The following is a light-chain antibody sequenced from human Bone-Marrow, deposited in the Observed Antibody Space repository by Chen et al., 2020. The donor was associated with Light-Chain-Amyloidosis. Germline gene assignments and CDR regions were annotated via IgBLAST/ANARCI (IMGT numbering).Light chain of an antibody. J-gene: IGLJ2*01. V-gene: IGLV3-25*03. CDR3: QSADSSVSYEVI. Sequence: SYELTQPPSVSVSPGQTARITCSGDDLPTKYAYWYQQKPGQAPVLVIHRDTERPSGISERFSDSRSGTTATLPISGVQAEYEADYHCQSADSSVSYEVIFGGGTKLPVL. CDR1: DLPTKY. CDR2: RDT.